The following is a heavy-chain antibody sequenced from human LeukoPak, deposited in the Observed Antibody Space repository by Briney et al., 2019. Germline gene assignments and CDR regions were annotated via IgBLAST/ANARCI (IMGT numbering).Heavy chain of an antibody. D-gene: IGHD5-24*01. CDR1: GGSISSGDYY. CDR2: IYYSGST. J-gene: IGHJ4*02. Sequence: SETLSLTCTVSGGSISSGDYYWSWIRQPPGKGLEWIGYIYYSGSTYYNPSLKSRVTISVDTSKNQFSLKLSSVTAADTAVYYCARVRRWLRYSDYWGQGTLVTVSS. CDR3: ARVRRWLRYSDY. V-gene: IGHV4-30-4*01.